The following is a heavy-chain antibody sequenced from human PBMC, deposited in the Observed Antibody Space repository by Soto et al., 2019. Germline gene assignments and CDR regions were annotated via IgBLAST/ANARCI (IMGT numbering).Heavy chain of an antibody. CDR2: IYYSGST. J-gene: IGHJ4*02. CDR1: GGSIISCGYY. V-gene: IGHV4-31*03. CDR3: ARDSRYGDYVH. Sequence: SETLSLTCTVSGGSIISCGYYWSLIRQHPGKGLEWIGYIYYSGSTYYNPSLKSRVTISVDTSKNQFSLKLSSVTAADTAVYYCARDSRYGDYVHWGQGTLVTVXS. D-gene: IGHD4-17*01.